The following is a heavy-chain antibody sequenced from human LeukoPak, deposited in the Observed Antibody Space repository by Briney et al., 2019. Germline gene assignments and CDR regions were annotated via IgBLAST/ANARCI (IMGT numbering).Heavy chain of an antibody. D-gene: IGHD1-14*01. Sequence: PSETLSLTCTVSGGSISSYYWSWIRQPPGKGLEWIGYIYYSGSTNYNPSLRSRVTISVVTSKNQFSLKLSSVTAADTAVYYCARAVIAKKRNPPRWFDTWGQGTLVTVSS. V-gene: IGHV4-59*01. CDR2: IYYSGST. CDR1: GGSISSYY. CDR3: ARAVIAKKRNPPRWFDT. J-gene: IGHJ5*02.